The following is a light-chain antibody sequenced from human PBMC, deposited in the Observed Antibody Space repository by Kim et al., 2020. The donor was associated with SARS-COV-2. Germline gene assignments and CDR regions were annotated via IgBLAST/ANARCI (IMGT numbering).Light chain of an antibody. Sequence: ATINCKSSQSVLYSSNNKNYLAWYQQKPGQPPKLLIYWASTRESGVPDRFSGSGSGTDFTLTISSLQAEDVAVYYCQQYYSTPYTFGQGTKLEIK. J-gene: IGKJ2*01. V-gene: IGKV4-1*01. CDR3: QQYYSTPYT. CDR2: WAS. CDR1: QSVLYSSNNKNY.